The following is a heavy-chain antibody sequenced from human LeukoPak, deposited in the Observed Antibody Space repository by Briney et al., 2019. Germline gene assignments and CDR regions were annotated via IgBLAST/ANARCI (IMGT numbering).Heavy chain of an antibody. D-gene: IGHD1-1*01. Sequence: SDTLSLTCTVSGGPINGSTYYWGWSCQPPAKGLEWVGSIHYSGSTYYNPSVKSRLTISVDTSKKQFSLNLRSVTAADTAVFYCARRGENWSLDYWGQGILVTVSS. V-gene: IGHV4-39*01. CDR1: GGPINGSTYY. CDR3: ARRGENWSLDY. J-gene: IGHJ4*02. CDR2: IHYSGST.